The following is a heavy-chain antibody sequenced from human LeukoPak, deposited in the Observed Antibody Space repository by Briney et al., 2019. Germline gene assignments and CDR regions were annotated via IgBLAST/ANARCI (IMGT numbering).Heavy chain of an antibody. CDR3: AKDWAGRSYGLTWFDP. Sequence: GGSLRLSCAASGFTFSSYSMNWVRQAPGKGLEWVSSISSSSSYIYYVDSVKGRFTISRDNSKNSLYLQMNSLRTEDTALYYCAKDWAGRSYGLTWFDPWGQGTLVTVSS. J-gene: IGHJ5*02. CDR2: ISSSSSYI. CDR1: GFTFSSYS. D-gene: IGHD5-18*01. V-gene: IGHV3-21*04.